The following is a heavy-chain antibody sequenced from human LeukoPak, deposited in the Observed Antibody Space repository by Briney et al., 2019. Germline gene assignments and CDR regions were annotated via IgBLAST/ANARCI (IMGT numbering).Heavy chain of an antibody. J-gene: IGHJ5*02. Sequence: PGGSLRLSCAASGFTFSSYAMSWVRQAPGKGLEWVSAISGSGGSTYYADSVKGRFTISRDNSKNTLYLQMNSLRAEDTAVYYCAKDRYRFGELSGWFDPWGQGTLVAVSS. D-gene: IGHD3-10*01. CDR2: ISGSGGST. CDR1: GFTFSSYA. CDR3: AKDRYRFGELSGWFDP. V-gene: IGHV3-23*01.